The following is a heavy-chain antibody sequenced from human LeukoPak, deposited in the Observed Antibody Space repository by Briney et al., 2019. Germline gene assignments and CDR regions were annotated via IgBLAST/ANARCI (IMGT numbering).Heavy chain of an antibody. D-gene: IGHD6-19*01. CDR2: IYYSGST. CDR1: GGSISSSSYY. CDR3: ARSIAVAHDAFDI. J-gene: IGHJ3*02. V-gene: IGHV4-39*01. Sequence: PSETLSLTCTVSGGSISSSSYYWGWIRQPPGKGLEWIGSIYYSGSTYYSPSLKSRVTISVDTSKNQFSLKLSSVTAADTAVYYCARSIAVAHDAFDIWGQGTMVTVSS.